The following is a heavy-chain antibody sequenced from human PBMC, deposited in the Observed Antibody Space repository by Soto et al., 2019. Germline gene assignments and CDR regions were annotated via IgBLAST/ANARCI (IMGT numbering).Heavy chain of an antibody. CDR3: AWEYCSGPNHKPFAI. CDR1: GYIFTAYV. V-gene: IGHV1-3*01. D-gene: IGHD2-15*01. J-gene: IGHJ3*02. Sequence: ASVKVSCKDSGYIFTAYVIFWVRQAPGQRPEYMGWTHAGTGDTAYSQNLQGRVTITRDTSASTVFMEVSSLTSEDTAVYYCAWEYCSGPNHKPFAIWAQRTLVTVSS. CDR2: THAGTGDT.